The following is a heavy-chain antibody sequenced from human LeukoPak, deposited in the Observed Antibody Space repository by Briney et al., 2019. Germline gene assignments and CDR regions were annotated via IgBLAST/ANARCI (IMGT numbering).Heavy chain of an antibody. D-gene: IGHD3-16*02. CDR1: GFTFSSHW. J-gene: IGHJ4*02. V-gene: IGHV3-74*01. Sequence: GGSLRLSCVASGFTFSSHWMHWVRQAPGKGLVWVSGINSDGRSTSYADSVKGRFTISRDNAKNSLYLQMNSLRAEDTAVYYCASYFSYVWGSYRVFDYWGQGTLVTVSS. CDR2: INSDGRST. CDR3: ASYFSYVWGSYRVFDY.